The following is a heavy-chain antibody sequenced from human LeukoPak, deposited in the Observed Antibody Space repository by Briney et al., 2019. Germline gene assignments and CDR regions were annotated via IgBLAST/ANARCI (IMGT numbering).Heavy chain of an antibody. CDR3: ARENRPGYSGYDAPLGY. CDR2: INFSSGGA. J-gene: IGHJ4*02. Sequence: ASVKVSCKVSGYTLTELSMHWVRQAPGKGLEWMGWINFSSGGANYAQNFQGRVTMTRDTSSTTASMELRRLTSDDTAVYYCARENRPGYSGYDAPLGYWGQGTLVTVSS. D-gene: IGHD5-12*01. CDR1: GYTLTELS. V-gene: IGHV1-2*02.